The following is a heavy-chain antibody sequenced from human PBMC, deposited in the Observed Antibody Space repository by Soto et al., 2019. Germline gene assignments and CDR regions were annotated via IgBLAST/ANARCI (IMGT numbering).Heavy chain of an antibody. V-gene: IGHV4-34*01. CDR3: ARVMDIVVVVAATGPNWFDP. D-gene: IGHD2-15*01. CDR1: GGSFSGYY. CDR2: INHSGST. Sequence: PSETLSLTCAVYGGSFSGYYWSWIRQPPGKGLEWIGEINHSGSTNYNPSLKSRVTISVDTSKNQFSLKLSSVTAADTAVYYCARVMDIVVVVAATGPNWFDPWGQGTLVNVSS. J-gene: IGHJ5*02.